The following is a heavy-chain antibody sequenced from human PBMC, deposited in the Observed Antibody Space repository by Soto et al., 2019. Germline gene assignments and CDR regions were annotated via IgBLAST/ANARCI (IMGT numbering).Heavy chain of an antibody. CDR1: GFSVISNS. V-gene: IGHV3-66*01. D-gene: IGHD2-2*01. CDR3: AKDRHYQLLFPFAP. Sequence: PGGSLRLSCAASGFSVISNSMSWVRQAPGKGLEWVSVVYSGGGSTYYADSVRGRFTISADTSKKTLYLQINSLRAEDTAVYYCAKDRHYQLLFPFAPWGQGTLVTVSS. CDR2: VYSGGGST. J-gene: IGHJ5*02.